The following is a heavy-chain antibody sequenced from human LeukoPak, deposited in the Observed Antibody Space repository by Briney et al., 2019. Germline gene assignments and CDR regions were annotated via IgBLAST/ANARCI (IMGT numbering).Heavy chain of an antibody. D-gene: IGHD6-13*01. V-gene: IGHV1-2*04. J-gene: IGHJ6*02. CDR1: GYTSTGYY. CDR3: ARDPKVGYSSSQGSYGMDV. CDR2: INPNSGGT. Sequence: ASVKVSCKASGYTSTGYYMHWVRQAPGQGLEWRGWINPNSGGTNYAQKFQGWVTMTRDTSISTAYMELSRLRSDDTAVYYCARDPKVGYSSSQGSYGMDVWGQGTTVTVSS.